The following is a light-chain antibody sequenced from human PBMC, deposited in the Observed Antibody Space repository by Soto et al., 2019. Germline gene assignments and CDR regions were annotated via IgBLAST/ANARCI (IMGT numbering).Light chain of an antibody. CDR1: SSNIGSNF. V-gene: IGLV1-44*01. Sequence: QSVLTQPPSASGTPGQRVTISCSGSSSNIGSNFVYWYQQFPGTAPKLLIYRNNQRPSGVPDRFSGSDSDTSVSLAITGLQAEDEADYYCQSYDSSLNGYVFGSGTKLTVL. CDR2: RNN. CDR3: QSYDSSLNGYV. J-gene: IGLJ1*01.